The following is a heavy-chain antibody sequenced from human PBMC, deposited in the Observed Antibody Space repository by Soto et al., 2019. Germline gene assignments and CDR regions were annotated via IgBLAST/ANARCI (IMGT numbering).Heavy chain of an antibody. D-gene: IGHD5-12*01. V-gene: IGHV1-8*01. CDR2: MNPNSANT. Sequence: QVQLVQSGAEVKKPGASVKVSCKASGYTFINYNINWVRQATGQGPEWMGWMNPNSANTLYAQKFLGRVTMTGNTSISTAYTELNSLRSEDTAVYYCTRGSGGYDFPEYWGPGTQVTVSS. CDR1: GYTFINYN. J-gene: IGHJ4*02. CDR3: TRGSGGYDFPEY.